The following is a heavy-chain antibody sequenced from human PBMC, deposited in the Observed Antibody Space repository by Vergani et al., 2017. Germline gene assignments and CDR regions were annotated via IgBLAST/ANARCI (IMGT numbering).Heavy chain of an antibody. D-gene: IGHD2-2*01. V-gene: IGHV4-34*01. J-gene: IGHJ6*04. CDR3: AGFWNAXIVVVPADRGKMDV. CDR2: INHSGST. Sequence: QVQLQQWGAGLLKPSETLSLTCAVYGGSFSGYYWSWIRQPPGKGLEWIGEINHSGSTNYNPSLKSRVTISVDTSKNQFSLKLSSVTAAATAVYYCAGFWNAXIVVVPADRGKMDVWGKGTTVTVSS. CDR1: GGSFSGYY.